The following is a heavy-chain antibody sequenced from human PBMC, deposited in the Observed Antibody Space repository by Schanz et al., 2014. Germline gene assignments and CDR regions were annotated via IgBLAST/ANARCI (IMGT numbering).Heavy chain of an antibody. CDR3: AKGRFGELSAFDI. CDR1: GFGFSSYS. D-gene: IGHD3-10*01. CDR2: IYIGGNT. J-gene: IGHJ3*02. Sequence: EVQLVESGGGLIQPGGSLRLSCAASGFGFSSYSMNWVRQAPGKGLEWVSFIYIGGNTYYADSVKGRFTISRDNSKNTVYLQMDSLRAEDTAVYYCAKGRFGELSAFDIWGQGTMVTVSS. V-gene: IGHV3-66*01.